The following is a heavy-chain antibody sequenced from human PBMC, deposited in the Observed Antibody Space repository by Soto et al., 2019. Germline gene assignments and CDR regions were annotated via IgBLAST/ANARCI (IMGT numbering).Heavy chain of an antibody. D-gene: IGHD3-22*01. CDR1: GYSFTSYW. Sequence: PGESLKISCNVSGYSFTSYWIGCVRQMPGKGLEWMGIIYPGDSDTRYSPSFQGQVTISADKSISTAYLQWSSLKASDTAMYYCARGSPFDYDSSGYYLWDYWGQGTLVTVSS. V-gene: IGHV5-51*01. CDR2: IYPGDSDT. J-gene: IGHJ4*02. CDR3: ARGSPFDYDSSGYYLWDY.